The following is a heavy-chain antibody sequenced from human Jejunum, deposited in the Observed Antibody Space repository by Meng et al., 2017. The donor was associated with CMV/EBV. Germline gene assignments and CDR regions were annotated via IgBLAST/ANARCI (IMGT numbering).Heavy chain of an antibody. J-gene: IGHJ6*02. CDR2: IRFAGTTN. Sequence: FAFSSYAMHWVLQATGKWLEWVAFIRFAGTTNYLADSVKGRFTISRDNSKNMLFLQMNSLRAEDTAVYYCAKDKIPVSPYYYGMDVWGQGTTVTVSS. V-gene: IGHV3-30*02. CDR3: AKDKIPVSPYYYGMDV. D-gene: IGHD4-11*01. CDR1: FAFSSYA.